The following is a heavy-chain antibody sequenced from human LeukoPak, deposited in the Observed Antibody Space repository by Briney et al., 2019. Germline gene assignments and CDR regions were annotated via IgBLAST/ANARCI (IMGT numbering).Heavy chain of an antibody. CDR1: GYTFTGYY. D-gene: IGHD3-22*01. CDR3: ARDALSYYYDSSGYGNWFDP. CDR2: INPNSGGT. Sequence: ASVKVSCKASGYTFTGYYMHWVRQAPGRGLEWMGWINPNSGGTNYAQKFQGRVTMTRDTSISTAYMELSRLRSDDTAVYYCARDALSYYYDSSGYGNWFDPWGQGTLVTVSS. V-gene: IGHV1-2*02. J-gene: IGHJ5*02.